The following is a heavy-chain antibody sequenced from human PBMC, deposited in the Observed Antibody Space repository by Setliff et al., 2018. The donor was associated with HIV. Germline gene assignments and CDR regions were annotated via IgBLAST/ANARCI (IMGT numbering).Heavy chain of an antibody. CDR3: ARLVSWRYYYYYMDV. V-gene: IGHV4-39*01. Sequence: SETLSLTCTVSGASIGRRSDCWGWIRQPPGKGLEWIGSFYYSWNTYYNPSLKSRVTIFVDTSKNQFSLKLSSVTAADTAVYYCARLVSWRYYYYYMDVWGKGTTVTVSS. CDR2: FYYSWNT. CDR1: GASIGRRSDC. D-gene: IGHD1-1*01. J-gene: IGHJ6*03.